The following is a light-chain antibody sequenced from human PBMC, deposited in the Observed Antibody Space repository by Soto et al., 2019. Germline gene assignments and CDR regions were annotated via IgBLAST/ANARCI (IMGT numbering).Light chain of an antibody. Sequence: DIVMTQSPDSLAVSLGERATINCKSSQSVLYSSNNKNYLAWYQQKPGQPPKLLIYWASTRESGVPDPFSGGRSATEFILTTSSLQAEDVAVYYYQQYYSSPVTFGPGTKVDIK. J-gene: IGKJ3*01. CDR1: QSVLYSSNNKNY. CDR2: WAS. CDR3: QQYYSSPVT. V-gene: IGKV4-1*01.